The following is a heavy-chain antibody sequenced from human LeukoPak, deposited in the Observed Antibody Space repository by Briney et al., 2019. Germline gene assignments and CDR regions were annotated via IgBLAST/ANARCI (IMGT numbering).Heavy chain of an antibody. CDR3: ASSSSSWKFDY. V-gene: IGHV3-21*01. CDR1: GFTFSAYE. CDR2: ISSSSSYI. Sequence: GGSLRLSCAASGFTFSAYEMNWVRQAPGKGLEWVSSISSSSSYIYYADSVKGRFTISRDNAKNSLYLQMNSLRAEDTAVYYCASSSSSWKFDYWGQGTLVTVSS. D-gene: IGHD6-13*01. J-gene: IGHJ4*02.